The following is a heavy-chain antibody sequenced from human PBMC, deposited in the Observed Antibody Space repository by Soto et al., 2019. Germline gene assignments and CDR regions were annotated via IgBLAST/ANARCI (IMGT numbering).Heavy chain of an antibody. D-gene: IGHD2-15*01. CDR2: IYYSGST. Sequence: SETLSLTCTVSGGSISSSSYYWGWIRQPPGKGLEWIGSIYYSGSTYYNPSLKSRVTISVDTSKNQFSLKLSSVTAADTAVYYCERHKVVTSHFDYWGQGTLVTVSS. J-gene: IGHJ4*02. CDR3: ERHKVVTSHFDY. CDR1: GGSISSSSYY. V-gene: IGHV4-39*01.